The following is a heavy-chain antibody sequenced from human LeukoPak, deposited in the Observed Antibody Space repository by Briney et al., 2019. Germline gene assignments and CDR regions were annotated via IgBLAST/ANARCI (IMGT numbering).Heavy chain of an antibody. CDR2: INHSGST. D-gene: IGHD3-10*01. CDR1: GGSFSGYY. Sequence: SSETLSLTCAVYGGSFSGYYWSWIRQPPGKGLEWIGEINHSGSTNYNPSLKSRVTISVDTSKNQFSLKLSSVTAADTAVYYCARGVLLWFRETTNAFDIWGQGTMVTVSS. CDR3: ARGVLLWFRETTNAFDI. J-gene: IGHJ3*02. V-gene: IGHV4-34*01.